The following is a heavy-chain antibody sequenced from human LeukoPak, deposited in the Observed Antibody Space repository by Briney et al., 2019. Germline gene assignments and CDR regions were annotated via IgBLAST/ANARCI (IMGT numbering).Heavy chain of an antibody. V-gene: IGHV3-74*01. CDR3: AKLLTARTRGVFDY. J-gene: IGHJ4*02. CDR1: GFTFTTYW. CDR2: IKYDGSTS. D-gene: IGHD2-21*01. Sequence: GGSLRLSCEASGFTFTTYWIHWVRQGPGKGLVWVSRIKYDGSTSNYADSVKGRFTISRDNSKNTLYLQMNSLRAEDTAIYYCAKLLTARTRGVFDYWGQGTLVTVSS.